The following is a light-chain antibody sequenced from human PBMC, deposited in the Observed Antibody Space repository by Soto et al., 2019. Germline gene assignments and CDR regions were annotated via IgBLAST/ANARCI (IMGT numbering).Light chain of an antibody. CDR1: SSDVGGYNY. V-gene: IGLV2-14*01. CDR2: EVS. Sequence: QSVLTQPASVSGSPGQSITISCTGTSSDVGGYNYVSWYQQHPGKAPKFLIYEVSNRPSGVSNRFSGSKSGNTASLTISGLQAEDEADYYCTSYTSSSVVVFGGGTQLTVL. CDR3: TSYTSSSVVV. J-gene: IGLJ2*01.